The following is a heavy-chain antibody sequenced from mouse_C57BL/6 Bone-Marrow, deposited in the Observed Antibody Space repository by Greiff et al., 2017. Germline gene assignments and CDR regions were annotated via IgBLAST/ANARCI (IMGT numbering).Heavy chain of an antibody. CDR1: GYTFTNYW. D-gene: IGHD1-1*01. CDR3: ARGIYYYGNSDLDD. CDR2: IYPGGGYT. Sequence: VQLQQSGAELVRPGTSVKMSCKASGYTFTNYWIGWAKQRPGHGLEWIGDIYPGGGYTNYNEKFKGKATLTADKSSSTAYMQFSSLTSEDSAIYYGARGIYYYGNSDLDDWGTGTAVTVSS. J-gene: IGHJ1*03. V-gene: IGHV1-63*01.